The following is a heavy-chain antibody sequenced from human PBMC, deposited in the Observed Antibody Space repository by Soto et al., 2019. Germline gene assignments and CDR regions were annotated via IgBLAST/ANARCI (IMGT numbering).Heavy chain of an antibody. V-gene: IGHV1-69*13. D-gene: IGHD3-10*01. CDR2: IIPIFGTA. Sequence: SVKVSCKASGGTFSSYAISWVRQAPGQGLEWMGGIIPIFGTANYAQKFQGRVTITADESTSTAYMELSSLRSEDTAVYYCARDHGDGYGMDVWGQGTTVTVCS. CDR1: GGTFSSYA. J-gene: IGHJ6*02. CDR3: ARDHGDGYGMDV.